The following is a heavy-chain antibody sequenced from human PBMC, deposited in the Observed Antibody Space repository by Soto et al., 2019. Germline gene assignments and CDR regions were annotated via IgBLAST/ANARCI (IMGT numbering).Heavy chain of an antibody. CDR2: IIPIFGTA. Sequence: QVQLVQSGAEVKKPGSSVKVSCKASGGTFSSYAISWVRQAPGQGLEWMGGIIPIFGTANYAQKFQGRVTITADESTSTAYMELSSLRSEDTAVYYCARRLGKVLNRSFRGTYYFDYWGQGTLVTVSS. CDR1: GGTFSSYA. J-gene: IGHJ4*02. CDR3: ARRLGKVLNRSFRGTYYFDY. V-gene: IGHV1-69*01. D-gene: IGHD1-1*01.